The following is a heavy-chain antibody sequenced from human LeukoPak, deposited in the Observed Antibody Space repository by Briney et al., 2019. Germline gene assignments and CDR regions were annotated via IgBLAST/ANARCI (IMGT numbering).Heavy chain of an antibody. Sequence: GGSLRLSCAASGFIFGSYSMNWVRQAPGKGLEWVSYISSSSTIYYADSVKGRFTISRDNSKNTLYLQMNSLRAEDTAVYYCAKDWGFDYWGQGTLVTVSS. J-gene: IGHJ4*02. CDR1: GFIFGSYS. V-gene: IGHV3-48*01. CDR3: AKDWGFDY. D-gene: IGHD3-16*01. CDR2: ISSSSTI.